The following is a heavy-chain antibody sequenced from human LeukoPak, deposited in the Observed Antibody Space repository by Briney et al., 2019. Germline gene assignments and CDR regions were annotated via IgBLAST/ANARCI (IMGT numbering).Heavy chain of an antibody. CDR2: ISHDGSNK. CDR3: AKGPTPLSVY. J-gene: IGHJ4*02. Sequence: GGSLRLSCVVSGFAFSSNNMHWVRQAPGKGLEWVAVISHDGSNKYYADSVKGRFTISRDNSKNTLYLQMNSLRAEDTAVYYCAKGPTPLSVYWGQGTLVTVSS. V-gene: IGHV3-30*04. CDR1: GFAFSSNN.